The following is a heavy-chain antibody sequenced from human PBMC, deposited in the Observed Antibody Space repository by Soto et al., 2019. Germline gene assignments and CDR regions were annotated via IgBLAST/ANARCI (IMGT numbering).Heavy chain of an antibody. CDR1: GGSVSSGSYY. D-gene: IGHD4-17*01. CDR2: IYYSGST. V-gene: IGHV4-61*01. Sequence: PSETLSLTCTVSGGSVSSGSYYWSWTRQPPGKGLEWIGYIYYSGSTNYNPSLKSRVSISVDTSKNQFSLKLSSVTAADTAVYYCARGDYGGNYDYWGQGTLVTVSS. J-gene: IGHJ4*02. CDR3: ARGDYGGNYDY.